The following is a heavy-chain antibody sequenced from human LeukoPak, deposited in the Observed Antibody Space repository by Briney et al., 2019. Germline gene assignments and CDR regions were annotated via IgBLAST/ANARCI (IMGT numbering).Heavy chain of an antibody. CDR3: ARVEAYYDSSAYFDY. D-gene: IGHD3-22*01. CDR1: GYTFTGYY. J-gene: IGHJ4*02. V-gene: IGHV1-2*02. CDR2: INPNSGGT. Sequence: GASVKVSCKASGYTFTGYYMHWVRQAPGQGLEWMGWINPNSGGTNSAQNFQGRVTMTRDTSISTAYMELSRLTSDDTAVYYCARVEAYYDSSAYFDYWGQGTLVTVSS.